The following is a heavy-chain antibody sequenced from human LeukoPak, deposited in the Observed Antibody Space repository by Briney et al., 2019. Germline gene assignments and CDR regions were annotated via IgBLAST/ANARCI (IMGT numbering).Heavy chain of an antibody. CDR3: ARRSDSGSDDGEDYFDY. Sequence: PSETLSLACTVSGGSINSGTFYWGWIRQPPGKGLEWIGSMYYDGGSYYNPSLKSRVTTSVDTSKNQFSLKLTSVTAADTAVYFCARRSDSGSDDGEDYFDYWGQGTLVTVSP. D-gene: IGHD1-26*01. CDR2: MYYDGGS. V-gene: IGHV4-39*01. CDR1: GGSINSGTFY. J-gene: IGHJ4*02.